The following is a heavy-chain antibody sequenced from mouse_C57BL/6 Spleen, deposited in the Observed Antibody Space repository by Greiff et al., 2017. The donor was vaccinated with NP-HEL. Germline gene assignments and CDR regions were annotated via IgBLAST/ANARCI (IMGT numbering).Heavy chain of an antibody. CDR2: IDPSDSYT. Sequence: QVQLQQPGAELVMPGASVKLSRKASGYTFTSYWMHWVKQRPGQGLEWIGEIDPSDSYTNYNQKFKGKSTLTVDKSSSTAYMQLSSLTSEDSAVYYCARERDYWGQGTTLTVSS. J-gene: IGHJ2*01. CDR3: ARERDY. V-gene: IGHV1-69*01. CDR1: GYTFTSYW.